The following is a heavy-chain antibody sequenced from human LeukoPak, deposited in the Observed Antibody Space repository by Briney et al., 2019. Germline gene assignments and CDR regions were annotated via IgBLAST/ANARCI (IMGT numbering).Heavy chain of an antibody. CDR3: ARARSQYCSGGSCSPAGYYYYGMDV. CDR2: IKEDGSEK. Sequence: GGSLRLSCVASGFRFSSYWMSWVRQAPGKGLEWVANIKEDGSEKYYVDSLKGRFTISRDNAKNSLYLQMNSLRVDDTAVYYCARARSQYCSGGSCSPAGYYYYGMDVWGQGTLVTVSS. J-gene: IGHJ6*02. V-gene: IGHV3-7*01. CDR1: GFRFSSYW. D-gene: IGHD2-15*01.